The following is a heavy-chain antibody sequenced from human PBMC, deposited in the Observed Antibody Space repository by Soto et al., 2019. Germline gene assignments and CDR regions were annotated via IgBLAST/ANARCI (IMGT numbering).Heavy chain of an antibody. V-gene: IGHV3-21*02. CDR2: ISNGGEYI. J-gene: IGHJ4*02. CDR1: GFTFSSYT. CDR3: ERADNSSGFGGFFDY. Sequence: EVQVVQSGGGLVKPGGSLRLSCAASGFTFSSYTLAWVRQAPGKGLEWVSSISNGGEYIYYAESCNGRIAISRDNARNSLSLQVNSLRTTQTYVYFCERADNSSGFGGFFDYWGQATLVTVSS. D-gene: IGHD1-1*01.